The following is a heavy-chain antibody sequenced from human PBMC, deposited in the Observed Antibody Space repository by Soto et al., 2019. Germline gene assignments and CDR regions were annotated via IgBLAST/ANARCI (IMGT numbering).Heavy chain of an antibody. CDR2: LYYSGNT. Sequence: QIQLQGSGPGVVKPPETLSLTCIVSGASISTYYWTWIRQPPGKGLEWIGYLYYSGNTNYNPSLKSRVTMSVDTSKNHFYLTLTSATAADTAVYFCARGGSEGGLDVWGQGTTVAVSS. J-gene: IGHJ6*02. CDR3: ARGGSEGGLDV. D-gene: IGHD3-10*01. V-gene: IGHV4-59*01. CDR1: GASISTYY.